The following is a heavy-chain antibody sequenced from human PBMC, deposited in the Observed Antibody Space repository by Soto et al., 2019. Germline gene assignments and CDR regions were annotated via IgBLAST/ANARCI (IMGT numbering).Heavy chain of an antibody. D-gene: IGHD5-12*01. V-gene: IGHV5-51*01. CDR2: IYPGDSDT. CDR1: GYSFTSYW. CDR3: ARPLTGYNSSVDY. Sequence: GESLKISCKGSGYSFTSYWIGWVRQMPGKGLEWMGIIYPGDSDTRYSPSFQGQVTISADKSISTAYLQWSSLKDTDTAMYYCARPLTGYNSSVDYWGQGTLVTVSS. J-gene: IGHJ4*02.